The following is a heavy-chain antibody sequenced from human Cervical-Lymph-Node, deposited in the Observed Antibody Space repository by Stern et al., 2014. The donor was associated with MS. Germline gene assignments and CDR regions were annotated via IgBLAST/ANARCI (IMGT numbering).Heavy chain of an antibody. V-gene: IGHV1-69*01. CDR2: FVTLLSTT. CDR1: GGTFNSYV. Sequence: QVQLVESGAEVKKPGSSVKVSCKASGGTFNSYVISWVRQAPGQGLEWMGGFVTLLSTTHYAQKLQGRVTITADESRSTTYMELTSLRSDDTAVYYCARGGIGSSRLYYHFYGMDVWGQGTTVTVSS. D-gene: IGHD6-6*01. CDR3: ARGGIGSSRLYYHFYGMDV. J-gene: IGHJ6*02.